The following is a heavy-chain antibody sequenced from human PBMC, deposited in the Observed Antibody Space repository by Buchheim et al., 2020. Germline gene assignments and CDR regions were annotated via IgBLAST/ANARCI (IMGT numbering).Heavy chain of an antibody. V-gene: IGHV3-48*03. Sequence: EVQLVESGGGLVQPGGSLRLSCAASGFTFSSYEMNWVRQAPGKGLEWVSYISSSGSTIYYADSVKGRFTISRDKAKKSLYLQMNSLRAEDTAVYYCARLHDYSKNFQHWGQGTL. D-gene: IGHD4-11*01. CDR1: GFTFSSYE. J-gene: IGHJ1*01. CDR3: ARLHDYSKNFQH. CDR2: ISSSGSTI.